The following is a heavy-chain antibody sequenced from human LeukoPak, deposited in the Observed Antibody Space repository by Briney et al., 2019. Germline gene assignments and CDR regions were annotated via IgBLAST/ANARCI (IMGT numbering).Heavy chain of an antibody. CDR2: IIPIFGTA. Sequence: ASVKVSCKASGYTFTSYGISWVRQAPGQGLEWMGGIIPIFGTANYAQKFQGRVTITADESTSTAYMELSSLRSEDTAVYYCARGTVVPAANFDYWGQGTLVTVSS. D-gene: IGHD2-2*01. CDR1: GYTFTSYG. CDR3: ARGTVVPAANFDY. V-gene: IGHV1-69*13. J-gene: IGHJ4*02.